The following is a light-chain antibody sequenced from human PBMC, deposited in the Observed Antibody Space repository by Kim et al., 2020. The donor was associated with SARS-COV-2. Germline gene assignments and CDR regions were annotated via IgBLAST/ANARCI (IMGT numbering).Light chain of an antibody. CDR2: DTN. V-gene: IGLV7-43*01. J-gene: IGLJ2*01. Sequence: GTVVLTCGSTTGAVTSGYDPHWLQQKPGQAPRELMYDTNNKFAWTPARFSGSLLGGKAALTLSGVHPEDEAEYYCLLYYGCGLVFGGGTQLTVL. CDR3: LLYYGCGLV. CDR1: TGAVTSGYD.